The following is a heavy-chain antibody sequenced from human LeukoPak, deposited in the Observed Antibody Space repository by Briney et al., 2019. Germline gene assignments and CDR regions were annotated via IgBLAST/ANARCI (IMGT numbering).Heavy chain of an antibody. D-gene: IGHD3-10*01. J-gene: IGHJ4*02. Sequence: GGSLRLSCTASGFTFGDYGMSWVRQAPGKGLEWVGFIRSKAYGGTTEYAASVKGRFSISRDDSKSIAYLQVNSLKTEDTAVYYCTGSFGELSFFAYWGQGTLVTVSS. V-gene: IGHV3-49*04. CDR2: IRSKAYGGTT. CDR3: TGSFGELSFFAY. CDR1: GFTFGDYG.